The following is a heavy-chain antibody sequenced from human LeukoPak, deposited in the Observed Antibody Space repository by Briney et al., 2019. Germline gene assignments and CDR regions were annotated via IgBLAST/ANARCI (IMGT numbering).Heavy chain of an antibody. Sequence: GASVKVSCKASGYTLTSYGISWVRQAPGQGLEWMGWISAYNGNTNYAQKPQGRVTMTTDTSTSTAYMELRSLRSDDTAVYSCARVPIAAAGTSWFDPWGQGTLVTVSS. J-gene: IGHJ5*02. D-gene: IGHD6-13*01. V-gene: IGHV1-18*01. CDR1: GYTLTSYG. CDR3: ARVPIAAAGTSWFDP. CDR2: ISAYNGNT.